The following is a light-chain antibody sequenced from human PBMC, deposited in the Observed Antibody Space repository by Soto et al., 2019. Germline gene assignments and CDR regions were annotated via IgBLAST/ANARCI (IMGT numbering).Light chain of an antibody. J-gene: IGKJ4*02. CDR2: GAS. V-gene: IGKV1-33*01. Sequence: DIQLPQSPSSLSASVGDRVTIPCQASQDIGSDLNWYQQKPGKEPRVLIYGASNLDKGVASRFGGSGSVTEFICTISSLQPEYIGTYYCQEYDNLALTFGGGTKVEI. CDR3: QEYDNLALT. CDR1: QDIGSD.